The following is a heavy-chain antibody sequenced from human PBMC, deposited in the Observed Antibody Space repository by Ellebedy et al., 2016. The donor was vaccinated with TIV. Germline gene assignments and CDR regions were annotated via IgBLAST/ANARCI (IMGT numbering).Heavy chain of an antibody. CDR3: AAFPFLSASSAY. V-gene: IGHV1-2*02. J-gene: IGHJ4*02. Sequence: ASVKVSCKASGYPFNAYHIHWVRQAPGQGLEWMGWVYPGNGDTIYAQRFQGRVTMTRDTSTRTLYMELGSLTSDDTAVYFCAAFPFLSASSAYWGQGTLVTVSS. D-gene: IGHD2/OR15-2a*01. CDR2: VYPGNGDT. CDR1: GYPFNAYH.